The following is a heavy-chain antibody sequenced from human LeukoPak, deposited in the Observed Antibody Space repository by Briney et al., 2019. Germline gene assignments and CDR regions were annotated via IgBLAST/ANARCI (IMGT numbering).Heavy chain of an antibody. V-gene: IGHV1-18*01. Sequence: AVNVSCMASGCSLTGEWGRCVGQAAGRSLEWIRWISAYNGNTNYAQKLQGRVTMTTDTSTSTAYMELRSLRSDDTAVYYCARAVPAARTSFYYYGMDVWGQGTTVTVSS. D-gene: IGHD2-2*01. J-gene: IGHJ6*02. CDR2: ISAYNGNT. CDR3: ARAVPAARTSFYYYGMDV. CDR1: GCSLTGEW.